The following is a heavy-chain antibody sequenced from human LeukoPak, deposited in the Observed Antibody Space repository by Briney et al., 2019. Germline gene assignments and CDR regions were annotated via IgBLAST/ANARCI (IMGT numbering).Heavy chain of an antibody. CDR2: ISSSSSTI. CDR3: AREGYSSGWFRL. V-gene: IGHV3-48*01. D-gene: IGHD6-19*01. J-gene: IGHJ1*01. CDR1: GFTFSSYS. Sequence: GGSLRLSCAASGFTFSSYSMNWVRQAPGKGLEWVSYISSSSSTIYYADSVKGRFTISRDDSKNMVYLQMNSLRAEDTAVYFCAREGYSSGWFRLWGQGTLVTVSS.